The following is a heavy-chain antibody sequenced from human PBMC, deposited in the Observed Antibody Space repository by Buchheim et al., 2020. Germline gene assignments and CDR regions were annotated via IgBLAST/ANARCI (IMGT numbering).Heavy chain of an antibody. Sequence: QLQLQESGPGLVKPSETLSLTCTVSGGSISSSSYYWGWIRQPPGKGLEWIGSIYYSGSTYYNPSLMSRVTLLVDTSKNQFSLKLSSVTAADTAVYYCAGWYGVVVVVAAYFDYWGQGTL. CDR1: GGSISSSSYY. CDR2: IYYSGST. J-gene: IGHJ4*02. V-gene: IGHV4-39*07. CDR3: AGWYGVVVVVAAYFDY. D-gene: IGHD2-15*01.